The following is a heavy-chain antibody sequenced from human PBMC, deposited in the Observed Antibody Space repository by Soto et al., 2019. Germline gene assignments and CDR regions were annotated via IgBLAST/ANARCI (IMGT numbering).Heavy chain of an antibody. CDR2: ISYDGSNK. V-gene: IGHV3-30-3*01. CDR1: GFTFSSYA. Sequence: ESGGGVVQPGRSLRLSCAASGFTFSSYAMHWVRQAPGKGLEWVAVISYDGSNKYYADSVKGRFTISRDNSKNTLYLQMNSLRAEDTAVYYCARDTYWGQGTLVTVSS. CDR3: ARDTY. J-gene: IGHJ4*02.